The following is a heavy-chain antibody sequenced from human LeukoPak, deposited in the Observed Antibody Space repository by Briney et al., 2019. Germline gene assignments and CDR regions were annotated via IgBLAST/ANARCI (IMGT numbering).Heavy chain of an antibody. V-gene: IGHV4-59*01. CDR1: GGSISSYY. CDR2: IYYSEST. J-gene: IGHJ6*02. CDR3: ARLKCISTTCPSRYVMDV. Sequence: SETLSLTCRVPGGSISSYYWSWIRQPPGKGLEYIGYIYYSESTNYNPSLKSRVTISVDTSKDQCSLNLTSVTAADTAVYYCARLKCISTTCPSRYVMDVWGQGTTVTVSS. D-gene: IGHD2-2*01.